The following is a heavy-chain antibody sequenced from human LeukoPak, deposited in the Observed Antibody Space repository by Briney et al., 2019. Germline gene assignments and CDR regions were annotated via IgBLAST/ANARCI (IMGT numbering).Heavy chain of an antibody. CDR3: AKGYNWADAFDI. Sequence: PGGSLRLSCAASGFTFSSYAMSWVRQAPGKGLEWVSAISGSGGSTYYADSVKGRFTISRDNSKNTLYLQMNGLRAEDTAVYYCAKGYNWADAFDIWGQGTMVTVSS. V-gene: IGHV3-23*01. CDR2: ISGSGGST. CDR1: GFTFSSYA. J-gene: IGHJ3*02. D-gene: IGHD1-1*01.